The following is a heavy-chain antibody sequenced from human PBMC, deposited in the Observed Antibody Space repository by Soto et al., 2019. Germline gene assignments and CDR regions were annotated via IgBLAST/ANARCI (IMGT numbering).Heavy chain of an antibody. V-gene: IGHV3-15*07. Sequence: EVQLVESGGGLVKPGGSLRLSCVASGFTFSTAWMSWVRLAPGKGLEWVGRIIHKAEGGTADYAAPVKGRFTISRDDSQSTLYLKMNNLKTDDTAIYCCATWGENSGSYPIASGGKGTKVTVPS. CDR3: ATWGENSGSYPIAS. CDR1: GFTFSTAW. CDR2: IIHKAEGGTA. D-gene: IGHD6-25*01. J-gene: IGHJ3*01.